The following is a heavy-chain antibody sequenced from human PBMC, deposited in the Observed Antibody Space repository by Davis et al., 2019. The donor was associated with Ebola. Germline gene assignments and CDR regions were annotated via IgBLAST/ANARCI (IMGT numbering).Heavy chain of an antibody. CDR2: IRSKANSYAT. D-gene: IGHD6-19*01. CDR1: GFTFSGSA. V-gene: IGHV3-73*01. CDR3: TSTVAGTDLDY. Sequence: GESLKISCAASGFTFSGSAMHWVRQASGKGLEWVGRIRSKANSYATAYAASVKGRFTISRDDSKNTAYLKMNSLKTEDAAVYYCTSTVAGTDLDYWGQGTLVTVSS. J-gene: IGHJ4*02.